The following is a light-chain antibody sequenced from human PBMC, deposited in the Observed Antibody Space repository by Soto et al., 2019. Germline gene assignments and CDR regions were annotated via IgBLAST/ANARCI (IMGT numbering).Light chain of an antibody. CDR3: SSYRRGSTYV. V-gene: IGLV2-14*03. Sequence: LAQPASVSGSPGQSITVSCTGTSSDVGGYNYVSWYQQHPGKAPRLMIYDVTNRPSGVSDRFSGSKSGNTASLTISGLQAEDEADYYCSSYRRGSTYVFGTGTKVTVL. CDR2: DVT. CDR1: SSDVGGYNY. J-gene: IGLJ1*01.